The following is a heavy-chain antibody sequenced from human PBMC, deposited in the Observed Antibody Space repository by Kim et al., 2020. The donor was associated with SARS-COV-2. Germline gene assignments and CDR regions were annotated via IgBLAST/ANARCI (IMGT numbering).Heavy chain of an antibody. CDR2: INSDGTTT. CDR3: VRRQFTSGWYYFDY. CDR1: GFTFSSHW. Sequence: GGSLRLSCAASGFTFSSHWMHWVRQAPGKGLVWVSRINSDGTTTNDGDSVKGRFTISRDNAKNTLYLQMNSLRAEDTAVYYCVRRQFTSGWYYFDYWGQGTLVTVSS. J-gene: IGHJ4*02. V-gene: IGHV3-74*01. D-gene: IGHD6-19*01.